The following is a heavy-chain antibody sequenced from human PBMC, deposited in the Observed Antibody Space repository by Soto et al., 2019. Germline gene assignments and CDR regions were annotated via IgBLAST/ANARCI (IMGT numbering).Heavy chain of an antibody. J-gene: IGHJ6*02. CDR2: INPNSGGT. D-gene: IGHD5-18*01. CDR1: GYTFTGYY. Sequence: ASVKVSCKASGYTFTGYYMHWVRQAPGQGLEWMGWINPNSGGTNYAQKFQGWVTMTRDTSISTAYMELSRLRSDDTAVYYCARDTAMVTSSYYYYGMDVWGQGTTVTVSS. CDR3: ARDTAMVTSSYYYYGMDV. V-gene: IGHV1-2*04.